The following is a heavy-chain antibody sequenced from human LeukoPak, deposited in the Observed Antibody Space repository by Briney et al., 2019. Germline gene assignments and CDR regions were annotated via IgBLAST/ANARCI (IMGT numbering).Heavy chain of an antibody. D-gene: IGHD3-9*01. CDR1: GYTFTSYD. CDR3: ARVGTYYDILTGYTYYYYGMDV. V-gene: IGHV1-8*01. Sequence: ASVKVSCKASGYTFTSYDINWARQATGQGLEWMGWMNPNSGNTGYAQKFQGRVTMTRNTSISTAYMELSSLRSEDTAVYYCARVGTYYDILTGYTYYYYGMDVWGQGTTVTVSS. CDR2: MNPNSGNT. J-gene: IGHJ6*02.